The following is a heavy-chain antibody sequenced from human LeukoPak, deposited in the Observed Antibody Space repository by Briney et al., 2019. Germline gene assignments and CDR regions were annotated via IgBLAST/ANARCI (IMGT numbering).Heavy chain of an antibody. D-gene: IGHD2-2*01. CDR2: IIPIFGTA. CDR1: GGTFSSYA. J-gene: IGHJ4*02. Sequence: SVKVSCKASGGTFSSYAISWVRQAPGQGLEWMGGIIPIFGTANYAQKFQGRVTITADKSTSTVYMELSSLRSEDTAVYYCARVVPAAYFDYWGQGTLVTVSS. V-gene: IGHV1-69*06. CDR3: ARVVPAAYFDY.